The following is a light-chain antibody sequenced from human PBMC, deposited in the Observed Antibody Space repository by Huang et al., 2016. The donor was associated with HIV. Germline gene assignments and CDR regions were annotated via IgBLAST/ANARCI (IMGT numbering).Light chain of an antibody. CDR3: QQYNNWPPPST. CDR2: GAS. CDR1: QSIRSN. Sequence: EIVMTQSPDTLSVSPGERVTLSCRASQSIRSNLSWYQQKHGQAPGLLLHGASTRATGTPAGVSGSGSGTEFTLTISGLQSEDSAVYYCQQYNNWPPPSTFGQGTRLEIK. J-gene: IGKJ5*01. V-gene: IGKV3-15*01.